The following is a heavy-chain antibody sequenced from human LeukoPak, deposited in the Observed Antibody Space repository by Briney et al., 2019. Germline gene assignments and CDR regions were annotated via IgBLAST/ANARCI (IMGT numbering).Heavy chain of an antibody. CDR3: AKAPVTTCRGAFCYPFDY. D-gene: IGHD2-15*01. CDR1: EFTFSSYA. Sequence: GGSLRLSCAASEFTFSSYAMNWVRQAPGKGLEWVSAISDTGNTYHADSVKGRFTISRDSSKNTLFLQMNRLRPEDAAVYYCAKAPVTTCRGAFCYPFDYWGLGTLVTVSS. CDR2: ISDTGNT. V-gene: IGHV3-23*01. J-gene: IGHJ4*02.